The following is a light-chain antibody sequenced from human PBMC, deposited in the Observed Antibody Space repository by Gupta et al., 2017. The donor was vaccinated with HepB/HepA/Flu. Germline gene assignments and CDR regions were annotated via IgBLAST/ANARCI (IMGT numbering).Light chain of an antibody. CDR1: SGHSSYA. CDR3: QTWGTGMV. J-gene: IGLJ2*01. V-gene: IGLV4-69*01. Sequence: QLVLTQSPSASASLGASVKLTCTLSSGHSSYAIAWHQQQPEKGPRYLMKLNSDGSHSKGDGIPDRFSGSSSGAERYLTISSRQSEDEADYYWQTWGTGMVFGGGTKLAVL. CDR2: LNSDGSH.